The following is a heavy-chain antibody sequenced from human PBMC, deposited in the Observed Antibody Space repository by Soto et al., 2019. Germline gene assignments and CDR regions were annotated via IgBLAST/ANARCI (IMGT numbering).Heavy chain of an antibody. CDR3: ASTNYYVSSGITPFNY. CDR1: GGSISSSSYF. V-gene: IGHV4-39*01. CDR2: IYYSGST. Sequence: HLQLQESGPGLVKPSETLSLTCTVSGGSISSSSYFWGLIRQSPGKGLEWIGSIYYSGSTYYNPSLKSRVTMSVDTSKNQFSLKLSPVTAADTAVYYCASTNYYVSSGITPFNYWGQGTLVTVSS. J-gene: IGHJ4*02. D-gene: IGHD3-22*01.